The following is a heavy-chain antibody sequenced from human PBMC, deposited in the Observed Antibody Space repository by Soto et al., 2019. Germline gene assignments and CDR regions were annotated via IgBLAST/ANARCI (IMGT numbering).Heavy chain of an antibody. CDR1: GFTFSSYG. D-gene: IGHD6-6*01. Sequence: GGSLRLSCAASGFTFSSYGMHWVRQAPGKGLEWVAVIWYDGSSKYYADSVKGRFTISRDNSKNTLYLQMNSLRAEDTAVYYCERASEARNGMDVWGQGTTVTVSS. J-gene: IGHJ6*02. CDR3: ERASEARNGMDV. V-gene: IGHV3-33*01. CDR2: IWYDGSSK.